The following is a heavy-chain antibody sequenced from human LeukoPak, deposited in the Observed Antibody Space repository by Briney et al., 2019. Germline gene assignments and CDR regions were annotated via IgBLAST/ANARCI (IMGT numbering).Heavy chain of an antibody. Sequence: QPGRSLRLSCAASGFTFSNYAMSWVRQAPGKGLEWVSAIVGSASSTFYADSVKGRFTISRDNAKNSLYLQMNSLRAEDTAVYYCARGTSRTTVVTYNWFDPWGQGTLVTVSS. CDR2: IVGSASST. V-gene: IGHV3-23*01. J-gene: IGHJ5*02. CDR3: ARGTSRTTVVTYNWFDP. D-gene: IGHD4-23*01. CDR1: GFTFSNYA.